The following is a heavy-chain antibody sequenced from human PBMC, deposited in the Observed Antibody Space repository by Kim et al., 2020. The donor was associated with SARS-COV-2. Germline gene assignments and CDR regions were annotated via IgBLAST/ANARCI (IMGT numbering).Heavy chain of an antibody. CDR3: ARECSGGSCSYFDY. J-gene: IGHJ4*02. Sequence: ADSVKGRFTISRDNSKNTLYLQMNSLRAEDTAVYYCARECSGGSCSYFDYWGQGTLVTVSS. V-gene: IGHV3-33*01. D-gene: IGHD2-15*01.